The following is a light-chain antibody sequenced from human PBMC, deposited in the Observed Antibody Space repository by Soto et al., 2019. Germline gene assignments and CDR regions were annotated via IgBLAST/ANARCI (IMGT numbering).Light chain of an antibody. CDR1: QSVSSY. J-gene: IGKJ4*01. CDR3: QQRRNWPPLT. Sequence: PGERATLSCRTSQSVSSYLAWYQQKPGQAPRLLIYDASNRATGIPARFSGSGSGTDFTLTISSLEPEDFAVYYCQQRRNWPPLTFGGGTKLEIK. CDR2: DAS. V-gene: IGKV3-11*01.